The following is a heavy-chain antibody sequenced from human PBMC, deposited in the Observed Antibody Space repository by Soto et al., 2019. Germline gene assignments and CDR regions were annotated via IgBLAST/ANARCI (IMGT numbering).Heavy chain of an antibody. Sequence: QLQLQESGSGLVKPSQTLSLTCAVSGGSISSGGYSWSWIRQPPGKGLQWIGYIYHSGSTYYNPSLKSRVTILLNRSKTQFSLKLSSVTAADTAVYYCARINFDYYDSSGYSRWFDPWGQGILVTVSS. J-gene: IGHJ5*02. D-gene: IGHD3-22*01. CDR3: ARINFDYYDSSGYSRWFDP. CDR2: IYHSGST. CDR1: GGSISSGGYS. V-gene: IGHV4-30-2*01.